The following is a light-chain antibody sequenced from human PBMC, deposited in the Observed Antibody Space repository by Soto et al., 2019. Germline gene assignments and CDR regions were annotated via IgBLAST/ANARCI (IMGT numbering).Light chain of an antibody. V-gene: IGLV1-44*01. CDR2: SLN. J-gene: IGLJ1*01. CDR1: TSNIGRNN. Sequence: QAVLTQPPLVSGTPGQRVTISCSGSTSNIGRNNVRWYQQVPGTAPKLLIYSLNQRPSGVPDRFSASKSGTSASLAISGLQSEDEGDYYCAPWDDSLNGYVFGPGTKVTVL. CDR3: APWDDSLNGYV.